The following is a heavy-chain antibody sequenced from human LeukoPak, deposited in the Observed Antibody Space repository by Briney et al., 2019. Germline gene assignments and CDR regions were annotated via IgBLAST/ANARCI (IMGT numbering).Heavy chain of an antibody. J-gene: IGHJ4*02. D-gene: IGHD4-11*01. V-gene: IGHV1-46*01. Sequence: GASVKVSCKASGYSFTGYYIYWVRQAPGHGLESMGYINPDGGSTNYAQKFQGRVTMTSDMSTNTVYMELRSLRSEDTAMYYCARAFNSIQPLDYWGQGTLVTVSS. CDR2: INPDGGST. CDR3: ARAFNSIQPLDY. CDR1: GYSFTGYY.